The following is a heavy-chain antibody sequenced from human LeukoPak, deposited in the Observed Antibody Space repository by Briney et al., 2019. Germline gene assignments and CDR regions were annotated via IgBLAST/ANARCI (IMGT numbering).Heavy chain of an antibody. CDR1: GGSISSGGYY. J-gene: IGHJ4*02. V-gene: IGHV4-30-4*08. Sequence: SETLSLTCTVSGGSISSGGYYWSWIRQHPGKGLEWIGYIYYSGSTYYNPSLKSRVTISVDTSKNQFSLKLSSVTAADTAVYYCARVPESYCSSTSCSYIFDYWGQGTLVTVSS. CDR2: IYYSGST. D-gene: IGHD2-2*01. CDR3: ARVPESYCSSTSCSYIFDY.